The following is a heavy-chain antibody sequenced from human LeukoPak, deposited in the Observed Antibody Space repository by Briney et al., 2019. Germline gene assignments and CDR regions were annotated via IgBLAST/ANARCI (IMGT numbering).Heavy chain of an antibody. V-gene: IGHV4-39*07. D-gene: IGHD3-10*01. CDR2: IYYSGST. Sequence: PSETLSLTCTVSGGSISSSSYYWGWIRQPPGKGLEWIGSIYYSGSTYYNPSLKSRVTISVDTSKNQFSLRLTSVTAADTAVYYCARDGEGSGHPSAFDFWGQGTMVTVSS. CDR1: GGSISSSSYY. CDR3: ARDGEGSGHPSAFDF. J-gene: IGHJ3*01.